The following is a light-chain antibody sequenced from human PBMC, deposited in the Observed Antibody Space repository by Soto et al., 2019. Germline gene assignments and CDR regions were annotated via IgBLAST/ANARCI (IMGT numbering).Light chain of an antibody. V-gene: IGKV3-20*01. CDR2: GAS. J-gene: IGKJ1*01. CDR3: QQYDSSPRT. CDR1: QSVISN. Sequence: EIVLTQSPGTLSLSPGESATLSCRASQSVISNLAWYQQKPGQAPRLLIYGASTRATGIPDRFSGSGSGTDFTLTISRLEPEDFAVYYCQQYDSSPRTFGQGTKVDIK.